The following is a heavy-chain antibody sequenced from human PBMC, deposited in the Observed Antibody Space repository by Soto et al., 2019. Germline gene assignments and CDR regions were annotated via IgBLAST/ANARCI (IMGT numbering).Heavy chain of an antibody. V-gene: IGHV3-7*01. J-gene: IGHJ4*02. CDR1: GFTFSSYW. CDR2: IKQEGSEK. Sequence: EVQLVESGGGLVQPGGSLRLSCAASGFTFSSYWMSWVRQAPGKGLEWVANIKQEGSEKYYVDSVKGLFTSSRDNAKNSLYLQMNSLRAEDTAVYYCARVLTGAFDYWGQGTLVTVSS. CDR3: ARVLTGAFDY. D-gene: IGHD3-9*01.